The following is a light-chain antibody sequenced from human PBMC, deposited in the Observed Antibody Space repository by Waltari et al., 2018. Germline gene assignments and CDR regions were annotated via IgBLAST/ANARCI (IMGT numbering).Light chain of an antibody. CDR2: WGS. V-gene: IGKV2-28*01. CDR1: QSLLHSIAHHF. CDR3: MQGLQTPYT. Sequence: DIVMIQSPLSLLVTPGEPAPISCRSSQSLLHSIAHHFFDWYLQKPGQSPQLLKYWGSNRASGVPDRFRGSGAGTDFTLKISRVEAEDVGVYYCMQGLQTPYTFGQGTKLEIK. J-gene: IGKJ2*01.